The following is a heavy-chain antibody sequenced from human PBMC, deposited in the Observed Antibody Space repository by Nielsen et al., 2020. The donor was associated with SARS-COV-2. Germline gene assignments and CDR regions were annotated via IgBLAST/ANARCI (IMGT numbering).Heavy chain of an antibody. CDR2: INTNTGNP. V-gene: IGHV7-4-1*02. J-gene: IGHJ4*02. CDR3: ARDRGDGYNSGLDY. Sequence: ASVKVSCKASGYTFNVYAMNWVRQAPGQGLEWMGWINTNTGNPTYAQGFTSRFVFSLDTSVSTAFLEISSLKAEDTAVYYCARDRGDGYNSGLDYWGQGTLVTVSS. CDR1: GYTFNVYA. D-gene: IGHD5-24*01.